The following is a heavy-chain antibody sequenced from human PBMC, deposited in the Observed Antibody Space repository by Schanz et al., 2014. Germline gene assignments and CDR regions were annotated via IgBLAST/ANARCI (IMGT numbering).Heavy chain of an antibody. V-gene: IGHV3-30*04. CDR2: ISYDGSHK. CDR1: GFTFSNFA. D-gene: IGHD6-13*01. CDR3: ARDRQQLVGRIGYYYGMDV. Sequence: QVQLVESGGGVVQPGRSLRLSCAASGFTFSNFAIHWVRQAPGKGLEWVALISYDGSHKDYADSVKGRFTISRDNSKNTLYLQTNSLRAEDTAVYYCARDRQQLVGRIGYYYGMDVWGQGTTVTVSS. J-gene: IGHJ6*02.